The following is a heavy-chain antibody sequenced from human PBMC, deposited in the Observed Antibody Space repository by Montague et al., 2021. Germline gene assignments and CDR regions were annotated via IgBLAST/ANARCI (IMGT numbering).Heavy chain of an antibody. CDR3: ARDQGQGYCGGDCYVGLDY. CDR2: IEQDGSEK. Sequence: SLRLSCAASGFTFSNYWMSWVRQAPGKGLEWVANIEQDGSEKHYXDSVKGRFTISRDSAKNSLYLQMNSLRAEDTAVYFCARDQGQGYCGGDCYVGLDYWGQGTLVTVSS. D-gene: IGHD2-21*01. V-gene: IGHV3-7*01. CDR1: GFTFSNYW. J-gene: IGHJ4*02.